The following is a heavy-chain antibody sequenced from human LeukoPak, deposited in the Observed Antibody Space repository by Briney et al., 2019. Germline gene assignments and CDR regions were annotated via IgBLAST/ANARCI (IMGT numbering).Heavy chain of an antibody. D-gene: IGHD6-19*01. V-gene: IGHV5-51*01. CDR3: ARSPDSFGYSSGWSFDY. CDR1: GHSFTSYW. CDR2: IYPGDSDT. J-gene: IGHJ4*02. Sequence: GESLKISCKGSGHSFTSYWIGWVRQMPGKGLEWMGIIYPGDSDTRYSPSFQGQVTISADKSISTAYLQWSSLKASDTAMYYCARSPDSFGYSSGWSFDYWGQGTLVTVSS.